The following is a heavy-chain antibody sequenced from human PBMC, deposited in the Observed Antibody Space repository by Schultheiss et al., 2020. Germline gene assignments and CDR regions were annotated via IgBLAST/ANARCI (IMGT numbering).Heavy chain of an antibody. CDR1: GGSISSGSYY. CDR2: IYTSGST. D-gene: IGHD1-26*01. Sequence: SETLSLTCTVSGGSISSGSYYWSWIRQPAGKGLEWIGRIYTSGSTNYNPSLKSRVTISVDTSKNQFSLKLSSVTAADTAVYYCVRNLGATDYFDYWGQGTLVTVSS. J-gene: IGHJ4*02. V-gene: IGHV4-61*02. CDR3: VRNLGATDYFDY.